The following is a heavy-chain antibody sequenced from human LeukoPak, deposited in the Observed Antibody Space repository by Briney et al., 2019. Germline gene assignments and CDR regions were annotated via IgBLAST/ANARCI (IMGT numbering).Heavy chain of an antibody. CDR3: AKPAISSRGWYYDY. CDR2: INDSGGST. J-gene: IGHJ4*02. Sequence: AGGSLRLSCAASGFTFSDYYMSWVRQAPGKGLEWVSAINDSGGSTYYADSVKGRFTISRDNSKNTLYLQMNSLRAEDTAVYYCAKPAISSRGWYYDYWGQGTLVTVSS. V-gene: IGHV3-23*01. D-gene: IGHD6-19*01. CDR1: GFTFSDYY.